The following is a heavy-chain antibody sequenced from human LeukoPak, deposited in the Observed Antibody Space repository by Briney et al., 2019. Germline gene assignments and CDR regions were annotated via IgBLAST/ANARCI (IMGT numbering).Heavy chain of an antibody. J-gene: IGHJ4*02. D-gene: IGHD2-15*01. CDR1: GGSFSGYY. CDR3: ARAPGAAPD. V-gene: IGHV4-34*01. Sequence: SETLSLTCAVYGGSFSGYYWSWIRQPPGKGLEWIGEINHSGSTNYNPSLKSRVTVSLDTSKNQFSLKLSSVTAADTAVYYCARAPGAAPDWGQGTLVTVSS. CDR2: INHSGST.